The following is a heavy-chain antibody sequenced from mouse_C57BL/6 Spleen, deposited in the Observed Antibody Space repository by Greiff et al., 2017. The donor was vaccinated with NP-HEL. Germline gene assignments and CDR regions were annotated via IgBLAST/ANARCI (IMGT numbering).Heavy chain of an antibody. CDR3: AREVSTTMACDV. J-gene: IGHJ1*03. Sequence: QVQLKESGPELVKPGASVKISCKASGYAFSSSWMNWVKQRPGKGLEWIGRIYPGDGDTNYNGKFKGQATLTADKSSSTAYMQLSSLTSEDSAVYYCAREVSTTMACDVWGTGTTVTVSS. CDR1: GYAFSSSW. CDR2: IYPGDGDT. D-gene: IGHD1-1*01. V-gene: IGHV1-82*01.